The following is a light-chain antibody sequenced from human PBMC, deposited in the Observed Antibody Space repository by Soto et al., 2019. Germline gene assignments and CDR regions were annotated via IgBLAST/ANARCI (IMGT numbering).Light chain of an antibody. CDR1: QSVSSH. J-gene: IGKJ5*01. CDR2: DAS. CDR3: QRYNNWPFS. V-gene: IGKV3-15*01. Sequence: EIVMTQSPATLSVSPGEGATVSCRASQSVSSHLAWYQHKPGQAPRLLFYDASTRATGIPARFSGSGSGTDFTLTISGLQSEDSAVYFCQRYNNWPFSFGQGTRLEIK.